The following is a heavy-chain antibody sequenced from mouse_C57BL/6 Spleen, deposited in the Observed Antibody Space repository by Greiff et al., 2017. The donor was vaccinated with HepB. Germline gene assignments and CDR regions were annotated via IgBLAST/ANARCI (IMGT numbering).Heavy chain of an antibody. CDR3: ARDLYGSGAMDY. CDR2: INYDGSST. D-gene: IGHD1-1*01. CDR1: GFTFSDYY. J-gene: IGHJ4*01. V-gene: IGHV5-16*01. Sequence: DVKLVESEGGLVQPGSSMKLSCTASGFTFSDYYMAWVRQVPEKGLEWVANINYDGSSTYYLDSLKSRFIISRDNAKNILYLQMSSLKSEDTATYYCARDLYGSGAMDYWGQGTSVTVSS.